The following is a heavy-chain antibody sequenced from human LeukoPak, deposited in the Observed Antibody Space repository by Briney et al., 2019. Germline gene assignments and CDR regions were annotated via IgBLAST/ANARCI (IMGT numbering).Heavy chain of an antibody. CDR3: TRPYTGGDSSFTWFDP. V-gene: IGHV4-39*01. J-gene: IGHJ5*02. D-gene: IGHD3-22*01. CDR2: IFHSGKT. Sequence: SETLSLTCTVSGGSISSSYYWGWIRQARGKGLEWIGSIFHSGKTYYNPSLKSRVTISLDTSKNQFSLKLTSVTAADTAVYYCTRPYTGGDSSFTWFDPWGQGTLVTVSS. CDR1: GGSISSSYY.